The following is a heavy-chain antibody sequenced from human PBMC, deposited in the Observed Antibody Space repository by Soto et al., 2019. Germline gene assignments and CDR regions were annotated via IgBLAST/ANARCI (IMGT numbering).Heavy chain of an antibody. D-gene: IGHD2-2*01. CDR2: IYYSGST. V-gene: IGHV4-59*01. CDR1: GGSISSYY. CDR3: ARTPPACSSTSCYVLTGSWFDP. Sequence: SETLSLTCSVLGGSISSYYWSWIRQPPGKGLEWIGYIYYSGSTNYNPSLKSRVTISVDTSKNQFSLKLSSVTAADTAVYYCARTPPACSSTSCYVLTGSWFDPWGQGTLVTVSS. J-gene: IGHJ5*02.